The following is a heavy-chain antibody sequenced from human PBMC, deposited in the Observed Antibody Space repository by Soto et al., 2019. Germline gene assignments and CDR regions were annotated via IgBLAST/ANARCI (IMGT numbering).Heavy chain of an antibody. J-gene: IGHJ1*01. CDR3: ASSYYDSSGSALRD. Sequence: QLQLQESGSGLVKPSQTLSLTCAVSGGSISSGGYSWSWIRQPPGKGLEWIGYIYHSGSTYYNPSLKSRVTISVDRSKNQFSLKLSSVPAADTAVYYCASSYYDSSGSALRDWGQGTLVTVSS. V-gene: IGHV4-30-2*01. CDR1: GGSISSGGYS. CDR2: IYHSGST. D-gene: IGHD3-22*01.